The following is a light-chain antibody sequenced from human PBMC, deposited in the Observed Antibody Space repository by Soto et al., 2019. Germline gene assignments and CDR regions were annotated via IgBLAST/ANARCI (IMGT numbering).Light chain of an antibody. CDR1: SSDVGGYDY. J-gene: IGLJ2*01. V-gene: IGLV2-14*01. CDR2: EVS. Sequence: QSALTQPASVSGSPGQSITISCTGTSSDVGGYDYVSWYQQHPGKAPKLMIYEVSNRPSGVSNRFSGSKSGNTASLTISELQAEDEADYYCSSYTSRSTPVFGGGTKVTVL. CDR3: SSYTSRSTPV.